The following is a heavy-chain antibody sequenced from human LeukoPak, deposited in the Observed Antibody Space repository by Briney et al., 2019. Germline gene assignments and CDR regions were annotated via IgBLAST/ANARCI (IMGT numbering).Heavy chain of an antibody. CDR1: GFTFSSYS. D-gene: IGHD3-10*01. Sequence: PGGSLRLSCAASGFTFSSYSMNWVRKAPGKGLEWFSSISSSSSYIYYADSVKGRFTISRDNAKNSLYLQMNSLRAEDTAVYYRARDPVWFGELLTPEFDYWGQGTLVTVSS. CDR2: ISSSSSYI. V-gene: IGHV3-21*01. CDR3: ARDPVWFGELLTPEFDY. J-gene: IGHJ4*02.